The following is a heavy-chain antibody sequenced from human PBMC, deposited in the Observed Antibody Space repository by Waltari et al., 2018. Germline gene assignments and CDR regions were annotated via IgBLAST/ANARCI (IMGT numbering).Heavy chain of an antibody. J-gene: IGHJ4*02. Sequence: QLQLQESGPGLVKPSETLSLTCTVSGGSTSRSNYSGGWIRQPPGKGLDWIASIYHSGSTYYNPSLKSRVTISVDTSKNQFSLKLTSVTAADTAVYYCARIYGSGSPIPSVDYWGQGTLVTVSS. CDR3: ARIYGSGSPIPSVDY. CDR1: GGSTSRSNYS. CDR2: IYHSGST. V-gene: IGHV4-39*01. D-gene: IGHD3-10*01.